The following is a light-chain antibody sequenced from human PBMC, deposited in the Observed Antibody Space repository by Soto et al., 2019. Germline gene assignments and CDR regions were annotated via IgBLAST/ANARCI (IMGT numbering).Light chain of an antibody. V-gene: IGKV3-20*01. CDR2: GAS. Sequence: IVMPQSPGPLSVSPGERSTLSCRASQSVSNNYLAWYQQKPGQAPRLLIYGASNRATGIPDRFSGSGSGTDFTLTISRLEPEDFAVYYCQQYGSSGTFGQGTKVDIK. CDR3: QQYGSSGT. J-gene: IGKJ1*01. CDR1: QSVSNNY.